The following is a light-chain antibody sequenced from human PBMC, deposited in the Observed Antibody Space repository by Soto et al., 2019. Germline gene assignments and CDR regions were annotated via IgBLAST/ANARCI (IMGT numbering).Light chain of an antibody. CDR1: EAISSW. V-gene: IGKV1-12*01. CDR2: SAS. CDR3: QQARSFPLT. Sequence: DIKMTQSPSSVSASVGDRATITCRASEAISSWLAWYQQKPGRAPKLLIYSASSLQTGAPSRFTGSGSGTDFTLTITSLQPDDTAIYYCQQARSFPLTFGGGTKVEIK. J-gene: IGKJ4*01.